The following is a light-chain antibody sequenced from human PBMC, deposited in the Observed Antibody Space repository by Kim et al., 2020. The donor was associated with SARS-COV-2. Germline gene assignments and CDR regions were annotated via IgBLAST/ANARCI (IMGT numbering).Light chain of an antibody. V-gene: IGLV3-1*01. CDR1: KLGDKY. CDR3: QAWDSGTVV. CDR2: QDN. J-gene: IGLJ2*01. Sequence: SYELTQPPSVSVSPGQTASIACSGDKLGDKYACWYQQKPGQSPVLVIYQDNKRPSGIPARFSGSYSGNTATLTISGTQAMDEADYYCQAWDSGTVVFGGGTQLTVL.